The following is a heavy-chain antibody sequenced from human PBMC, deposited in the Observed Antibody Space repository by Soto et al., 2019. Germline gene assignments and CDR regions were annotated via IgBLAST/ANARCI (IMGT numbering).Heavy chain of an antibody. V-gene: IGHV1-69*12. CDR3: ARGDGARYYDSSGYYYSADYFQH. CDR1: GGTFSSYA. D-gene: IGHD3-22*01. J-gene: IGHJ1*01. CDR2: IIPIFGTA. Sequence: QVQLVQSGAEVKKPGSSVKVSCKASGGTFSSYAISWVRQAPGQGLEWMGGIIPIFGTANYAQKFQGRVTITADESTSTAYMELSSLRSEDTAVYYCARGDGARYYDSSGYYYSADYFQHWGQGTLVTVSS.